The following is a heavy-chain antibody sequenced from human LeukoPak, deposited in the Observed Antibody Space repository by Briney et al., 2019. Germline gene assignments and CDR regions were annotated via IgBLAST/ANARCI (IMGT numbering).Heavy chain of an antibody. CDR3: ARDEGMAAAGINYYYAMDV. CDR1: GGSISSYY. V-gene: IGHV4-59*01. J-gene: IGHJ6*02. D-gene: IGHD6-13*01. CDR2: IYYSGST. Sequence: SETLSLTCTVSGGSISSYYWSWIRQPPGKGLEWIGYIYYSGSTNYNPSLKSRVTISVDTSKNQFSLKLSSVTAADTAVYYCARDEGMAAAGINYYYAMDVWGQGTTVTVSS.